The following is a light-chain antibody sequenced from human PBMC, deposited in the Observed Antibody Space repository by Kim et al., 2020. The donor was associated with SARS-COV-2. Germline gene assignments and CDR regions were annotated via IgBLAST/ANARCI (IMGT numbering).Light chain of an antibody. CDR3: AAWDDSLTGYV. V-gene: IGLV1-44*01. J-gene: IGLJ1*01. CDR2: NNF. Sequence: GQTVTITCSGGISNVGRNTVNWFQQCPGTAPKLLTYNNFRRASGVPARFSASKSGTSASLAISGLQSDDEADYHCAAWDDSLTGYVFGSGTKVTVL. CDR1: ISNVGRNT.